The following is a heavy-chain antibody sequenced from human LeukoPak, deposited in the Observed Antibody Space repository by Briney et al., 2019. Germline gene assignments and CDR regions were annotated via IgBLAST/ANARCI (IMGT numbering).Heavy chain of an antibody. CDR2: ISGSGGST. V-gene: IGHV3-23*01. D-gene: IGHD2-2*01. CDR1: GFTFNSYA. J-gene: IGHJ4*02. CDR3: AKDRDIVVVPATFPDY. Sequence: HTGGSLRLSCAASGFTFNSYAMSWVRQAPGKGLEWVSAISGSGGSTYYADSVKGRFTISRDNSKNTLYLQMNSLRAEDTAVYYCAKDRDIVVVPATFPDYWGQGTLVTVSS.